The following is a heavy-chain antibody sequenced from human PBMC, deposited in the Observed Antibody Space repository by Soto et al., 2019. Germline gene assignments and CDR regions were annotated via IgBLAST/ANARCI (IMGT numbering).Heavy chain of an antibody. V-gene: IGHV4-30-2*01. CDR3: ARAGGLGAVAVDY. D-gene: IGHD6-19*01. J-gene: IGHJ4*02. CDR1: GGSISSGGYS. Sequence: QLQLQESGSGLVKPSQTLSLTCAVSGGSISSGGYSWSWIRQPPGKGLEWIGYIYHGSTYYNPSLRRRGAISVARSKNQFSLKLTSVPAADTAVYYCARAGGLGAVAVDYWGQGTLVTVSS. CDR2: IYHGST.